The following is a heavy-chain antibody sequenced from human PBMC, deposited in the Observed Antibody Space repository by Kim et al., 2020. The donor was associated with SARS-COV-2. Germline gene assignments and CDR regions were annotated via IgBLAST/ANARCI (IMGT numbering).Heavy chain of an antibody. Sequence: ASVKVSCKASGYTFTSYGISWVRQAPGQGLEWMGWISAYNGNTNYAQKLQGRVTMTTATSTRPAYMELRSLRSDDTAVYYCARALWFGELLFLSLDAFDIWGQGTLVTVSS. V-gene: IGHV1-18*04. J-gene: IGHJ3*02. CDR2: ISAYNGNT. D-gene: IGHD3-10*01. CDR1: GYTFTSYG. CDR3: ARALWFGELLFLSLDAFDI.